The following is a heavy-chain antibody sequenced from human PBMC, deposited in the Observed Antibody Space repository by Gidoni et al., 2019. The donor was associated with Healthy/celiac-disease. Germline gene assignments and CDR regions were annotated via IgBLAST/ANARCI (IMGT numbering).Heavy chain of an antibody. D-gene: IGHD2-15*01. CDR2: IYYSGST. Sequence: QLQLQESGPGLVMPSETLSLTCTVSGGSISSSSYYWGWIRQPPGKGLEWIGSIYYSGSTYYNPSLKSRVTISVDTSKNQFSLKLSSVTAADTAVYYCARGGFIVVVVAARNWFDPWGQGTLVTVSS. CDR3: ARGGFIVVVVAARNWFDP. J-gene: IGHJ5*02. V-gene: IGHV4-39*01. CDR1: GGSISSSSYY.